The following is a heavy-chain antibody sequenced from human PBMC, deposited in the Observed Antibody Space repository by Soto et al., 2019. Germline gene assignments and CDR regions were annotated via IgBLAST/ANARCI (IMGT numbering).Heavy chain of an antibody. J-gene: IGHJ5*02. Sequence: QVQLVQSGAEVKKPGSSVKVSCKASGGTFSSYTISWVRQAPGQGLEWMGRIIPILGIANYAQKFQGRVTITADKSTSTAYMELSSLRSEDTAVYYCARIERGYGDCSGGSCSGGWFDPWGQGTLVTVSS. CDR1: GGTFSSYT. CDR2: IIPILGIA. D-gene: IGHD2-15*01. V-gene: IGHV1-69*02. CDR3: ARIERGYGDCSGGSCSGGWFDP.